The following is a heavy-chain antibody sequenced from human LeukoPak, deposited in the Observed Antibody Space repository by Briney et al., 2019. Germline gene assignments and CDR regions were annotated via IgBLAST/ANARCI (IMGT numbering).Heavy chain of an antibody. V-gene: IGHV3-30*03. D-gene: IGHD1-26*01. J-gene: IGHJ4*02. CDR1: GFTFSSYG. CDR2: ISYDGSNK. Sequence: PGGSLRLSCAASGFTFSSYGMNWVRQAPGKGLEWVAVISYDGSNKYYADSVKGRFTISRDNSENTLFVQMSSLRAEDTAVYYCARALGSPLDYWGQGTLVTVSS. CDR3: ARALGSPLDY.